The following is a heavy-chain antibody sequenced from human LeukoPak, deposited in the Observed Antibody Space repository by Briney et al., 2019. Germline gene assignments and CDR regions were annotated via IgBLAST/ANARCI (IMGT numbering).Heavy chain of an antibody. CDR1: GFTFSSYS. CDR3: ARDMKILWLGELTDSGYYYYGMDV. D-gene: IGHD3-10*01. Sequence: AGGSLRLSCAASGFTFSSYSMNWVRQAPGKGLEWVSSISSSSSYIYYADSVKGRFTISRDNAKNSLYLQMNSLRAEDTAVYYCARDMKILWLGELTDSGYYYYGMDVWGQGTTVTVSS. J-gene: IGHJ6*02. V-gene: IGHV3-21*01. CDR2: ISSSSSYI.